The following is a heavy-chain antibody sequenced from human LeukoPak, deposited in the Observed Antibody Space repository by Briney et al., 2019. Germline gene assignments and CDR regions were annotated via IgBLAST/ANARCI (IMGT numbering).Heavy chain of an antibody. CDR1: GFTLSNYW. J-gene: IGHJ4*02. D-gene: IGHD3-10*01. V-gene: IGHV3-7*01. Sequence: GESLRLSCAASGFTLSNYWMTWVRQSPGKGLEWVAIINPDGSGEYYVDSVKGRFTISRDNAKNSLYLQMSSLRAEDTAVYYCARGGHRQKEFWGQGTLVTVSS. CDR3: ARGGHRQKEF. CDR2: INPDGSGE.